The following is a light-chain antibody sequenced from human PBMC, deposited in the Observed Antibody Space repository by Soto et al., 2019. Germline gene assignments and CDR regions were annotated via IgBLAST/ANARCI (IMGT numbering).Light chain of an antibody. V-gene: IGLV2-14*03. Sequence: QSALTQPASVSGSPGQSITISCTGTNSDIDAYNYVSWYQHHPGKAPKLIIYDLNNRPSGLSNRFSGSKSGNTASLTISGLQAEDEADYYCSSYTSSRIRVFGGGTKLTVL. CDR3: SSYTSSRIRV. CDR1: NSDIDAYNY. J-gene: IGLJ3*02. CDR2: DLN.